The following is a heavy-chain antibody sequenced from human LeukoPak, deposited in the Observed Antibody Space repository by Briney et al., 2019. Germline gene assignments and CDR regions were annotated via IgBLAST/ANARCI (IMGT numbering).Heavy chain of an antibody. V-gene: IGHV4-34*01. J-gene: IGHJ4*02. D-gene: IGHD3-22*01. CDR3: ARNYYDSSGYYGYYFDY. Sequence: KASETLSLTCAAYGGSFSGYYWSWIRQPPGKGLEWIGEINHSGSTNYNPSLKSRVTISVDTSKNQFSLKLSSVTAADTAVYYCARNYYDSSGYYGYYFDYWGQGTLVTVSS. CDR1: GGSFSGYY. CDR2: INHSGST.